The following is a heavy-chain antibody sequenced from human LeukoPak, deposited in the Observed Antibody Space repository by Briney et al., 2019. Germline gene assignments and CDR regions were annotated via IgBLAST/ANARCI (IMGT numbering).Heavy chain of an antibody. D-gene: IGHD1-26*01. Sequence: GGSLRLPCAASGFTVSSNYMSWVRQAPGKGLEWVSIVYSDGSTYYADSVKGRFTISRHNSRNTLYLQMNSLRAEDTAIYYCARDSGYYFDYWGQGSLVTVSS. J-gene: IGHJ4*02. V-gene: IGHV3-53*04. CDR2: VYSDGST. CDR1: GFTVSSNY. CDR3: ARDSGYYFDY.